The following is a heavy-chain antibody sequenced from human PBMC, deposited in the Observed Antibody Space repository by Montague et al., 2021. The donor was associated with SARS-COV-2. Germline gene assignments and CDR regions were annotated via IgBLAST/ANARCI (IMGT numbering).Heavy chain of an antibody. Sequence: SETLSLTCTVSGGSISNYYWSWIRQPAGKGLEWIGRIYSSGSTNYNPSLKSRISMSVDTSKNQFSLKLSSVTAADTVIYYCARDYSHCSGGSCVFDYWGQGTLVTVSS. CDR2: IYSSGST. D-gene: IGHD2-15*01. J-gene: IGHJ4*02. V-gene: IGHV4-4*07. CDR3: ARDYSHCSGGSCVFDY. CDR1: GGSISNYY.